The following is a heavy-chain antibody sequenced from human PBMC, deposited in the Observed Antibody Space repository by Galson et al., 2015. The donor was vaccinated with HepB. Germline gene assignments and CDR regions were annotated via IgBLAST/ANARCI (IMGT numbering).Heavy chain of an antibody. CDR1: GYKFTSYW. J-gene: IGHJ4*01. V-gene: IGHV5-51*01. CDR2: IYPGNFDT. D-gene: IGHD5-18*01. CDR3: ARVSQDGYAYGMDY. Sequence: QSGAEVKKPGESLKISCKGSGYKFTSYWIVWVRQMPGEGLEWMGNIYPGNFDTKYSPSFEGQVTMSVDRSISTAFLQWSSLKASESAMYYCARVSQDGYAYGMDYWGQGSLVVVSS.